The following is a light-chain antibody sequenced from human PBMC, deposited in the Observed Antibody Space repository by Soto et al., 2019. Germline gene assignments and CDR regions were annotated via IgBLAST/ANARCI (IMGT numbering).Light chain of an antibody. V-gene: IGKV3-15*01. CDR2: DAS. J-gene: IGKJ1*01. Sequence: EIMMTQSPATLSVSPGERATLSCRASQSVTSYLAWYQHKPGQAPRLLIYDASTRTTGIPARFSGSGSGTEFTLTISSLQSEDFAVYHCQQYNNWPRTFGQGTKVEIK. CDR1: QSVTSY. CDR3: QQYNNWPRT.